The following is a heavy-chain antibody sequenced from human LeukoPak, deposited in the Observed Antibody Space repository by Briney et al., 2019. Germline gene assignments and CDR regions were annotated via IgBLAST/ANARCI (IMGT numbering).Heavy chain of an antibody. V-gene: IGHV3-21*01. J-gene: IGHJ3*02. CDR1: GFTCSSYS. CDR3: ARVGASDAFDI. Sequence: PGGSLRLSCAASGFTCSSYSMNWVRQAPGKGLEGVSSISSSSSYIYYADSVKGRFTISRDNAKNSLYLQMNSLRAEDTAVYYCARVGASDAFDIWGQGTMVTVSS. D-gene: IGHD1-26*01. CDR2: ISSSSSYI.